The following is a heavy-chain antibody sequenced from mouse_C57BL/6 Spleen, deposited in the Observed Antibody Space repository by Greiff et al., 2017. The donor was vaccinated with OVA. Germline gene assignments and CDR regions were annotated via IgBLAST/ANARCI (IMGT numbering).Heavy chain of an antibody. CDR2: INYDGSST. CDR3: ARGDYDGAWFAY. Sequence: EVKVVESEGGLVQPGSSMKLSCTASGFTFSDYYMAWVRQVPEKGLEWVANINYDGSSTYYLDSLKSRFIISRDNAKNILYLQMSSLKSEDTATYYCARGDYDGAWFAYWGQGTLVTVSA. CDR1: GFTFSDYY. D-gene: IGHD2-4*01. J-gene: IGHJ3*01. V-gene: IGHV5-16*01.